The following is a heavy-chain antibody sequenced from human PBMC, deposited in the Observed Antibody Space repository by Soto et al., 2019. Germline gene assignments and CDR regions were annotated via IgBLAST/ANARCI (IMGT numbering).Heavy chain of an antibody. Sequence: PGGSLRLSCAASGFTFSDYYMSWIRQAPGKGLEWVSYINSDSTTTFHADSVKGRFTVSRDNAKNSLYLQMSSLRHEDTAVYYCARDLSHWGQGTQVTVSS. J-gene: IGHJ4*02. V-gene: IGHV3-11*04. CDR3: ARDLSH. CDR2: INSDSTTT. CDR1: GFTFSDYY.